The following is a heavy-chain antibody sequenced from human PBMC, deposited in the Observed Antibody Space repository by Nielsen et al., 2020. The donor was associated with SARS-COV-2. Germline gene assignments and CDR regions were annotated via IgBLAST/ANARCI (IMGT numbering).Heavy chain of an antibody. J-gene: IGHJ5*02. D-gene: IGHD3-9*01. V-gene: IGHV7-4-1*02. CDR2: INTNTGNP. CDR1: GYTFTSYA. CDR3: ARGPETYYDILTENWFDP. Sequence: ASVKVSCKASGYTFTSYAMNWVRQAPGQGLEWMRWINTNTGNPTYAQGFTGRFVFSLDTSVSTAYLQISSLKAEDTAVYYCARGPETYYDILTENWFDPWGQGTLVTVSS.